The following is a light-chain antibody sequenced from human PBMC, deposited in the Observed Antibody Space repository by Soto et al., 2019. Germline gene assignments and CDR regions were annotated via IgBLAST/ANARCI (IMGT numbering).Light chain of an antibody. CDR2: GAS. CDR1: QSVSSNY. J-gene: IGKJ1*01. CDR3: QQYDTSPRT. Sequence: EVMLTQSPGTLSLSPGERATLSCRASQSVSSNYLAWYQQKSGQAPRLLIYGASNRATGIPDRFSGSGSGTDFTLTISILEPEDFAVYYRQQYDTSPRTFGQGTKVEFK. V-gene: IGKV3-20*01.